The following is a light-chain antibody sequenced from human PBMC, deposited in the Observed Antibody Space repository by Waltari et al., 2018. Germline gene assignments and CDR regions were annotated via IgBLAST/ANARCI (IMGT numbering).Light chain of an antibody. V-gene: IGKV1-17*01. CDR3: LQYNSHPWT. Sequence: DIQMTQSPSSLSATAGATVTITCRASQGFSTYLNWYQQKPGKPPKRLIYETSNLESGVPSRFSGSGSGTDFTLTISSLQPEDCATYYCLQYNSHPWTFGQGTKLEIK. J-gene: IGKJ1*01. CDR2: ETS. CDR1: QGFSTY.